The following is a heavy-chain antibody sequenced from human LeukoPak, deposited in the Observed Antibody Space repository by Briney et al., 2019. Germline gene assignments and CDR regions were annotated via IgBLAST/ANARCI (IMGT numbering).Heavy chain of an antibody. CDR2: INHSGST. D-gene: IGHD6-19*01. Sequence: PSETLSLTCAVYGGSFSGYYWSWIRQPPGKGLEWIGEINHSGSTNYNPSLKSRVTISVDTSKNQFSLKLSSVTAADTAVYYCASSSGSSGSRALDYWGQGTLATVSS. J-gene: IGHJ4*02. CDR1: GGSFSGYY. CDR3: ASSSGSSGSRALDY. V-gene: IGHV4-34*01.